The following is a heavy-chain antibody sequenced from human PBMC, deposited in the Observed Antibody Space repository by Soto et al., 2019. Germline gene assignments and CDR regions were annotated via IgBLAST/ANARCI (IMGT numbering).Heavy chain of an antibody. J-gene: IGHJ5*02. CDR3: ARRSRRFGELFSGWFDP. V-gene: IGHV4-59*08. CDR2: IYYSGST. D-gene: IGHD3-10*01. CDR1: GGSISSYY. Sequence: PSETLSLTCTVSGGSISSYYWSWIRQPPGKGLEWIGYIYYSGSTNYNPSLKSRVTISVDTSKNQFSLKLSSVTAADTAVYYCARRSRRFGELFSGWFDPWGQGTLVTVSS.